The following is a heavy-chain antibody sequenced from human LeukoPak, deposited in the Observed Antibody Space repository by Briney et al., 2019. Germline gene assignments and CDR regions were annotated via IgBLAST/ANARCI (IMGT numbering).Heavy chain of an antibody. CDR2: ISSSSSYT. CDR1: GFTFSDYY. Sequence: PGGSLRLSCAASGFTFSDYYMSWIRQAPGKGLERVSYISSSSSYTNYADSVKGRFTISRDNAKNSLYLQMNSLRAEDTAVYYCARDLQYGDHAGAFDIWGQGTMVTVSS. V-gene: IGHV3-11*06. J-gene: IGHJ3*02. CDR3: ARDLQYGDHAGAFDI. D-gene: IGHD4-17*01.